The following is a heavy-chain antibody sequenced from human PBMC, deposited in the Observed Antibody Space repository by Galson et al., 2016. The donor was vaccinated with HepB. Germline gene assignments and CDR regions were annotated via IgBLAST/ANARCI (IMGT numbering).Heavy chain of an antibody. J-gene: IGHJ4*02. V-gene: IGHV3-74*01. CDR1: GFTFSSYW. CDR2: VNSAGSTT. D-gene: IGHD6-19*01. CDR3: AREGEAVAGTGFDY. Sequence: SLRLSCAASGFTFSSYWMHWVRQGPGKGLVWVSRVNSAGSTTYADSVKGRFTISRDNAKNTVYLQMNSLPAEDTAVYHCAREGEAVAGTGFDYWGQGTLVTVSS.